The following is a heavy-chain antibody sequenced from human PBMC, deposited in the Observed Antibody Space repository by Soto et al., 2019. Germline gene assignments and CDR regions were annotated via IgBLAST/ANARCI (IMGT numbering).Heavy chain of an antibody. V-gene: IGHV4-4*02. CDR2: IYHSGST. J-gene: IGHJ4*02. CDR1: GGSISSSNW. Sequence: QVQLQESGPGLVKPSGTLSLTCAVSGGSISSSNWWSWVRQPPGKGLEWIGEIYHSGSTNYNPSRKXXVTMSVDKSKNQFALMLSSVTAADTAVYYCARVPRAAAGTDWGQGTLVTVSS. CDR3: ARVPRAAAGTD. D-gene: IGHD6-13*01.